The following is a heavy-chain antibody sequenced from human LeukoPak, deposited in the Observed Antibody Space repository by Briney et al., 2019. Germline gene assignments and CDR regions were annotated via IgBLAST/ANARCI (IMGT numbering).Heavy chain of an antibody. CDR3: TRYSGRTDY. CDR2: IRSKTFGGTT. J-gene: IGHJ4*02. D-gene: IGHD5-18*01. V-gene: IGHV3-49*03. Sequence: GRSLRLSCTSSGFTFGTYAVSWSRQAPGKGLEWVAFIRSKTFGGTTEYAASVKGRFTISRDDSKSIAYLQMNSLKTEDTAVYYCTRYSGRTDYWGQGTLVSVSS. CDR1: GFTFGTYA.